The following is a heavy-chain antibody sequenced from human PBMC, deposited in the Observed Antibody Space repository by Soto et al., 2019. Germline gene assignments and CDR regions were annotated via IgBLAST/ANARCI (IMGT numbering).Heavy chain of an antibody. V-gene: IGHV4-31*03. CDR3: ARWNYYDSSGYYDY. CDR1: GGSINSGGYY. D-gene: IGHD3-22*01. Sequence: TLSLTCTVSGGSINSGGYYWNWIRQHPGKGLEWIGYIYYSGSTYYNPSLKSRVTISVDTSKNQFSLKLSSVTAADTAVYYCARWNYYDSSGYYDYWGQGTLVPVSS. CDR2: IYYSGST. J-gene: IGHJ4*02.